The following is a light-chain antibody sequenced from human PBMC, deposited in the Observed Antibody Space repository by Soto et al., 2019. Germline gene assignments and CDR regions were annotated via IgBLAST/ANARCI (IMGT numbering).Light chain of an antibody. CDR2: WAS. V-gene: IGKV4-1*01. CDR3: QQYYNTPIT. Sequence: DIVMTQSPDSLAVSLGERATINCKSSQSVLYSSNNKNYLAWYQQKPGQPPKLLIYWASTRESGVPARFSGSGSGTDFTLTISSLQAEDVAVYYCQQYYNTPITVGQGTRLESK. J-gene: IGKJ5*01. CDR1: QSVLYSSNNKNY.